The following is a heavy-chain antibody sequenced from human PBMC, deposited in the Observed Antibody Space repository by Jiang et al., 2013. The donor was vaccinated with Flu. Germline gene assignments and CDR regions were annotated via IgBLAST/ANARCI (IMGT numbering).Heavy chain of an antibody. V-gene: IGHV1-2*02. CDR3: ARAPGMTIAPPGL. CDR2: INTNSGAA. D-gene: IGHD6-13*01. CDR1: GYTFTDYY. Sequence: QVQLVESGAEVKKPGASVKVSCKASGYTFTDYYIHWIRQAPGQGLEWMGWINTNSGAANYAQKFQGRVTMTGDTSISTAYMELSRLRSDDTAVYYCARAPGMTIAPPGLWGQGTLVTV. J-gene: IGHJ4*02.